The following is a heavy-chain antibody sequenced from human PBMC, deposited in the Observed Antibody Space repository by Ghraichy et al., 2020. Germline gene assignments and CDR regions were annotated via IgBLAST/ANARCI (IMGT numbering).Heavy chain of an antibody. D-gene: IGHD3-10*01. V-gene: IGHV3-23*01. CDR3: AKDKQEIWTYYYGSGSYYPYYYWYFDL. J-gene: IGHJ2*01. CDR1: GFTFSSYA. CDR2: ISGSGGST. Sequence: GSLRLSCAASGFTFSSYAMSWVRQAPGKGLEWVSAISGSGGSTYYADSVKGRFTISRDNSKNTLYLQMNSLRAEDTAVYYCAKDKQEIWTYYYGSGSYYPYYYWYFDLWGRGTLVTVSS.